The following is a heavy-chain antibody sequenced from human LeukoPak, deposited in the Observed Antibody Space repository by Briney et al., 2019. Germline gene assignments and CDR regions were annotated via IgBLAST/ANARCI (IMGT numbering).Heavy chain of an antibody. D-gene: IGHD2-2*01. Sequence: SGGSLRPSCAASGFTFSSYWMSWVRQAPGKGLEWVANIKQDGNEKYYVDSVKGRFTISRDNAKNSLYLQMNSLRAEDTAVYYCARRGYCSSTSCYGSWFDPWGQGTLVTVSS. J-gene: IGHJ5*02. CDR3: ARRGYCSSTSCYGSWFDP. CDR1: GFTFSSYW. V-gene: IGHV3-7*03. CDR2: IKQDGNEK.